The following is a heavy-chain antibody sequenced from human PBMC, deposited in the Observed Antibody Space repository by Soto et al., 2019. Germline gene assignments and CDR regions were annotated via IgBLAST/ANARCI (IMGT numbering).Heavy chain of an antibody. J-gene: IGHJ3*02. Sequence: ETLSLTCTVSGGSISSYYWSWIRQPPGKGLEWIGYIYYSGSTNCNPSLKSRVTISVDTSKNQFSLKLSSVTAADTAVYYCARMYRRLDAFDIWGQGTMVTV. D-gene: IGHD3-16*02. CDR3: ARMYRRLDAFDI. CDR1: GGSISSYY. CDR2: IYYSGST. V-gene: IGHV4-59*01.